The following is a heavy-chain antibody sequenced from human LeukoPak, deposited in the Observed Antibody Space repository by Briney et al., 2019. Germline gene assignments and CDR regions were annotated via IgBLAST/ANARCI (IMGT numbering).Heavy chain of an antibody. V-gene: IGHV4-38-2*02. CDR3: AAPYSSGRAAMDV. D-gene: IGHD6-19*01. Sequence: QVQLQESGPGLVQPSETLSLTCSVSGYSISSGYYWGWIRQPPGKGLEWIGSIYHSGSTYYNPSLKSRVTISVDRSKNQFSLKLSSVTAADTAVYYCAAPYSSGRAAMDVWGKGTTVTVSS. CDR2: IYHSGST. CDR1: GYSISSGYY. J-gene: IGHJ6*03.